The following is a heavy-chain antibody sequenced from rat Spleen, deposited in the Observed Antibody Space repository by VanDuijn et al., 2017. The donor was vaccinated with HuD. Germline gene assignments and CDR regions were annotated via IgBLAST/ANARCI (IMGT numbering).Heavy chain of an antibody. J-gene: IGHJ2*01. CDR1: GFSLTSYN. V-gene: IGHV2-41*01. CDR3: TRVHYYSASSYFDY. CDR2: IWNTGGT. Sequence: QVQLKESGPGLVQPSQTLSLTCTVAGFSLTSYNVHWVRQPPGKDLEWMGVIWNTGGTQYNSALKSRLSISRDTSKSQIFLEMNSLQTEDTAIYFCTRVHYYSASSYFDYWGQGVMVTVSS. D-gene: IGHD1-1*01.